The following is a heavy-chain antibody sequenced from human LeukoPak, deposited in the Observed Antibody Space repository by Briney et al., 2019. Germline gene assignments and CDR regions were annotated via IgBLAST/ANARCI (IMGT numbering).Heavy chain of an antibody. CDR1: GSTFSSYA. J-gene: IGHJ4*02. Sequence: SGGSLRLSCAASGSTFSSYAMSWVRQAPGKGLEWVSVISGSGGSTYSAESVKGRFTNSRDNSKNTLYLQMNSLRVEDTAVYYCAKGPRASGWTYFDYWGQGTLVTVSS. CDR2: ISGSGGST. D-gene: IGHD6-19*01. V-gene: IGHV3-23*01. CDR3: AKGPRASGWTYFDY.